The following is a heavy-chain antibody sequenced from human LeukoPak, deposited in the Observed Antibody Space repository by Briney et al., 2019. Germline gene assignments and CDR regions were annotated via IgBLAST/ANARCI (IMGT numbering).Heavy chain of an antibody. J-gene: IGHJ4*02. V-gene: IGHV4-61*01. CDR2: IYYSGST. Sequence: SETLSLTCTVSGGSVNNGNYYWSWLRQPPGKALEWIGYIYYSGSTYYNPSLEGRVTISVDTSKNQFSVKLSSVTTADTAVYYCARSQNYYGSGDYWSQGTLVTVSS. CDR1: GGSVNNGNYY. CDR3: ARSQNYYGSGDY. D-gene: IGHD3-10*01.